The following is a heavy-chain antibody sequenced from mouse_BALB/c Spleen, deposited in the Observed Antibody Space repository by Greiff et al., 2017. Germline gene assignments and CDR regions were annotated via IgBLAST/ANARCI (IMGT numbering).Heavy chain of an antibody. Sequence: QVQLKESGAELARPGASVKLSCKASGYTFTSYWMQWVKQRPGQGLEWIGAIYPGDGDTRYTQKFKGKATLTADKSSSTAYMQLSSLASEDSAVYYCARDGCYWYFDVWGAGTTVTVSS. CDR2: IYPGDGDT. CDR3: ARDGCYWYFDV. D-gene: IGHD2-3*01. CDR1: GYTFTSYW. V-gene: IGHV1-87*01. J-gene: IGHJ1*01.